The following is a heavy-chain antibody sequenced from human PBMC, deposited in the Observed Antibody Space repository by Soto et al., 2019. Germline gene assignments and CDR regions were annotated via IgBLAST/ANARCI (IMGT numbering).Heavy chain of an antibody. Sequence: GESLKISCKGSGYSYTSYWIGWVRQRPGRGLEWMGIINPADSETNYSPSFQGQVTISADRSTSTAFLQWSSLKASDTAMYYCVRRAGARTGHGYYLVELDVCGQVTTVAVSS. CDR3: VRRAGARTGHGYYLVELDV. CDR1: GYSYTSYW. CDR2: INPADSET. V-gene: IGHV5-51*01. D-gene: IGHD6-6*01. J-gene: IGHJ6*02.